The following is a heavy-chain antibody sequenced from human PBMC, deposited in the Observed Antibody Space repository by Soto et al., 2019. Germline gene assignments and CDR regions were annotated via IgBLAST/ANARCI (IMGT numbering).Heavy chain of an antibody. D-gene: IGHD6-6*01. Sequence: GGSLRPSCAASGFAFSDYWMSCVRQAPGKGLEWVANIKQDGSQKDYVDSVNGRFTISRDNDKNSMYLQMNSLRVEDTAVYYCARSVGRFSQPLGRSSSVFPWVNWFDPWGQGTLVTVSS. CDR1: GFAFSDYW. CDR2: IKQDGSQK. J-gene: IGHJ5*02. V-gene: IGHV3-7*03. CDR3: ARSVGRFSQPLGRSSSVFPWVNWFDP.